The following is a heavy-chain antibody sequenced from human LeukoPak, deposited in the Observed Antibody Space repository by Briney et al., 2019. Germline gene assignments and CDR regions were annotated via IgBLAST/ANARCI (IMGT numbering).Heavy chain of an antibody. CDR2: IYYSGST. Sequence: SGTLSLTCTVSGGSISSGDYYWSWIRQPPGKGLEWIGYIYYSGSTYYNPSPKSRVTISVDTSKNQFSLKLSSVTAADTAVYYCARAWTDYYGSGSLNWFDPWGQGTLVTVSS. J-gene: IGHJ5*02. CDR1: GGSISSGDYY. D-gene: IGHD3-10*01. CDR3: ARAWTDYYGSGSLNWFDP. V-gene: IGHV4-30-4*01.